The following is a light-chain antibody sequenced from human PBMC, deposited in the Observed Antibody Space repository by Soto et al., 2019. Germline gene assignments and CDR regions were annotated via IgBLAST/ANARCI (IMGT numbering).Light chain of an antibody. Sequence: EIVLTQSPGTLSMSPGERATLSCRVSQSLTNNYLAWFQQKPGQAPRLLIYGASNRPTDIPDRFSGSGSGTDFSLTISRLEPEDFVVYYCQQFHDWPRTFGQGTKLEIK. J-gene: IGKJ1*01. CDR3: QQFHDWPRT. V-gene: IGKV3-20*01. CDR1: QSLTNNY. CDR2: GAS.